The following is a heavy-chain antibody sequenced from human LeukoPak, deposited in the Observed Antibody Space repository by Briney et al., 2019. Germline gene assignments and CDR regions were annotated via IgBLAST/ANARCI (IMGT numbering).Heavy chain of an antibody. CDR2: IWYDGSNK. CDR3: ARAREWVYDAFDI. D-gene: IGHD1-26*01. V-gene: IGHV3-33*01. Sequence: PGGSLRLSCAASGFTFSSYGMHWVRQAPGKGLEWGAVIWYDGSNKYYADSVKGRFTIYRDNSKNTLYLQMNSLRAEDTAVYYCARAREWVYDAFDIWGQGTMVTVSS. J-gene: IGHJ3*02. CDR1: GFTFSSYG.